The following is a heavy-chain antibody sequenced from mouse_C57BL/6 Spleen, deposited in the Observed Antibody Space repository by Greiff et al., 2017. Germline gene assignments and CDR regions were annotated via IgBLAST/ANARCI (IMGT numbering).Heavy chain of an antibody. CDR3: ARHYYGGSYWDFEV. J-gene: IGHJ1*03. Sequence: DVMLVESGAGLVKPGGSLKLSCAASGFTFSSYTMSWVRQTPEKRLEWVATISGGGGNTYYPDSVKGRFTISRDNAKNTLYLQMSRLRSEDTALFYCARHYYGGSYWDFEVWGTGTTVTVSS. V-gene: IGHV5-9*01. CDR2: ISGGGGNT. D-gene: IGHD1-1*01. CDR1: GFTFSSYT.